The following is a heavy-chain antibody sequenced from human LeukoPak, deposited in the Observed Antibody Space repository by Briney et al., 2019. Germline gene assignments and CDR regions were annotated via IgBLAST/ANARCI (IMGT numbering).Heavy chain of an antibody. D-gene: IGHD5-12*01. CDR2: INHSGST. CDR1: GGSISSYY. Sequence: PSETLSLTCTVSGGSISSYYWSWIRQPPGKGLEWIGEINHSGSTNYNPSLKSRVTISVDTSKNQFSLKLSSVTAADTAVYYCARGNSGYDLYYYYYYMDVWGKGTTVTVSS. V-gene: IGHV4-34*01. CDR3: ARGNSGYDLYYYYYYMDV. J-gene: IGHJ6*03.